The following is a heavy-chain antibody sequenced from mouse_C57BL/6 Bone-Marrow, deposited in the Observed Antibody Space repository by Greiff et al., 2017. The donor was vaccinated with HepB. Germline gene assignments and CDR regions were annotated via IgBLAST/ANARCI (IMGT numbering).Heavy chain of an antibody. V-gene: IGHV3-8*01. CDR3: ARASYGSSHWYFDV. Sequence: EVMLVESGPGLAKPSQTLSLTCSVTGYSITSDYWNWIRKFPGNKLEYMGYISYSGSTYYNPSLKSRISITRDTSKNQYYLQLNSVTTEDTATCYCARASYGSSHWYFDVWGTGTTVTVSS. D-gene: IGHD1-1*01. CDR2: ISYSGST. CDR1: GYSITSDY. J-gene: IGHJ1*03.